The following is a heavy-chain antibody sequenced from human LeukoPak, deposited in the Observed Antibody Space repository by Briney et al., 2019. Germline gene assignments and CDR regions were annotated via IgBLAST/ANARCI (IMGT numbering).Heavy chain of an antibody. CDR1: GFTFSSSA. CDR2: ISGSSYTT. V-gene: IGHV3-23*01. CDR3: AKSRITMVRGVIPPDFDY. D-gene: IGHD3-10*01. J-gene: IGHJ4*02. Sequence: GGSLRLSCAASGFTFSSSAMTWVRQAPGEGLEWVSTISGSSYTTFYADSVQGRFTISRDNSRNTLHLQMNSLRAEDTAVYYCAKSRITMVRGVIPPDFDYWGQGTLVTVSS.